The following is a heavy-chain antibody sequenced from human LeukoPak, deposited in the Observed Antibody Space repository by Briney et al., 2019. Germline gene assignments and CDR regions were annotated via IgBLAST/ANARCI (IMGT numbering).Heavy chain of an antibody. V-gene: IGHV3-74*01. J-gene: IGHJ3*01. CDR2: INSDGSST. D-gene: IGHD3-3*01. Sequence: GGSLRLSCAASGFTFSNYWMQWVRQAAGKGLVWVSLINSDGSSTIYADSVKGRFTISRDNAKNTLYLQMNSLRAEDTAVYYCARGLTIFGVVNDAFDFWGQGTMVTVSS. CDR3: ARGLTIFGVVNDAFDF. CDR1: GFTFSNYW.